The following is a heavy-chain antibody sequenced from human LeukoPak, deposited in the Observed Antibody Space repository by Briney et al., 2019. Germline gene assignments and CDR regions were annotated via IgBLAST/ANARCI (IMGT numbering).Heavy chain of an antibody. J-gene: IGHJ6*02. V-gene: IGHV1-2*04. CDR3: ARATLIDSSWSHYYYYGMDV. D-gene: IGHD6-13*01. CDR1: GYTFTGYY. Sequence: ASVKVSCKASGYTFTGYYMHWVRQAPGQGLEWMGWINPNSGGTNYAQKFQGWVTMTRDTSISTAYMELSRLRSDDTAVYYCARATLIDSSWSHYYYYGMDVWGQGTTVTVSS. CDR2: INPNSGGT.